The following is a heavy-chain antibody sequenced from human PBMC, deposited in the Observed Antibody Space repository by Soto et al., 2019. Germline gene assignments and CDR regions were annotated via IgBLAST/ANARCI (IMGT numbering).Heavy chain of an antibody. CDR3: ARVLVAGYYFDS. J-gene: IGHJ4*02. Sequence: QVQLVESGGGVVQPGRSLRLSCAASGFTFSSYGMHWVRQAPGKGLEWVAVIWYDGSNKYYADSVKGRFTISRDNSKDTLYLQMNSLRAEDTAVYYCARVLVAGYYFDSWGQGTLFTVSS. V-gene: IGHV3-33*01. CDR1: GFTFSSYG. D-gene: IGHD6-19*01. CDR2: IWYDGSNK.